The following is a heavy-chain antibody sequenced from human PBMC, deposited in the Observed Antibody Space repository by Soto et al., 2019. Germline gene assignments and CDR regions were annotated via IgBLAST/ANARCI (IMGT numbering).Heavy chain of an antibody. J-gene: IGHJ4*02. CDR2: IYYSGRT. CDR3: ARLGIAAPDVGY. Sequence: QVQLQESGPGLVKPSQTLSLTCTFSGGSISSGGYYWSWIRQHPGKGLEWIGYIYYSGRTYYNPSLKSRVTLSVATSKNQFSLKLSSVTAADTAVYYRARLGIAAPDVGYWGQGTLVTVSS. CDR1: GGSISSGGYY. D-gene: IGHD6-13*01. V-gene: IGHV4-31*03.